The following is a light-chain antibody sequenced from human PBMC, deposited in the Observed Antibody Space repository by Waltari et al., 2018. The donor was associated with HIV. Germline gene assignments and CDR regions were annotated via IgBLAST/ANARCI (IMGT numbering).Light chain of an antibody. CDR2: KDT. CDR1: ALPKQY. V-gene: IGLV3-25*03. CDR3: QSADSNASLWV. Sequence: SSELTQPPSVSVSPGQTARITCSGDALPKQYAYWYQQRPGQAPVLVIYKDTERPSGIPERFSGSSSGTTATLTIIGVQAQDEADYHCQSADSNASLWVFGEGTKLTVL. J-gene: IGLJ3*02.